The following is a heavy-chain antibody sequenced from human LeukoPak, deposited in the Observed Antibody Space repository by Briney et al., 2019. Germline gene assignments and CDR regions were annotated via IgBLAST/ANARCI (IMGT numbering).Heavy chain of an antibody. J-gene: IGHJ4*02. V-gene: IGHV1-2*02. Sequence: ASVKVSCKASGYTFTGYYMHWVRQAPGQGLEWMGWINPNSGGTNYAQKFQGRVTMTRDTSISTAYMELSRLRSDGTAVYYRAREGRLIAARPGVDYWGQGPLVTVSS. CDR3: AREGRLIAARPGVDY. CDR1: GYTFTGYY. D-gene: IGHD6-6*01. CDR2: INPNSGGT.